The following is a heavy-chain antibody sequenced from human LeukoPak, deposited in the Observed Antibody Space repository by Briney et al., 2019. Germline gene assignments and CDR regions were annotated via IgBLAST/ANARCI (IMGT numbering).Heavy chain of an antibody. CDR2: INAGNGNT. CDR1: GYTFTNYV. CDR3: ARDLGGQWLVFDY. V-gene: IGHV1-3*01. J-gene: IGHJ4*02. D-gene: IGHD6-19*01. Sequence: ASVKVSCKAVGYTFTNYVLHWVRQAPGQRLEWMGWINAGNGNTKYSQKFQDRVTITRDTSASTACMELSSLRSEDTAIYYCARDLGGQWLVFDYWGQGTLVTVSS.